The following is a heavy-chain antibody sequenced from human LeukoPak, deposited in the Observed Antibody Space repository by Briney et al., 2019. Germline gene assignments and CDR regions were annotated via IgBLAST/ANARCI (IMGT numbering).Heavy chain of an antibody. Sequence: SETLSLTCAVSGGSISSSNWWSWVRQPPGKGLEWIGEIYHSGSTNYNPSLKSRVTISVDTSKNQFSLKLSSVTAADTAVYYCARDEIPLAYCGGDCYSGNYWGQGTLVTVSS. J-gene: IGHJ4*02. D-gene: IGHD2-21*02. CDR2: IYHSGST. CDR3: ARDEIPLAYCGGDCYSGNY. V-gene: IGHV4-4*02. CDR1: GGSISSSNW.